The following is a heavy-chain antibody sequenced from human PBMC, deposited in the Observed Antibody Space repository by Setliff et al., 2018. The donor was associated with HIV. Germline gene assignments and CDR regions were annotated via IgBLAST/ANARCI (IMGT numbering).Heavy chain of an antibody. D-gene: IGHD2-15*01. V-gene: IGHV4-61*08. CDR3: ARARRAGSGPKYFQH. J-gene: IGHJ1*01. CDR1: GGSISSGGYY. CDR2: INHSGST. Sequence: SETLSLTCPVSGGSISSGGYYWSWIRQPPGKGLEWIGEINHSGSTNYNPSLKSRVTMSVDKSKNQFSLRLSSVTAADTAVYYCARARRAGSGPKYFQHWGQGTLVTVSS.